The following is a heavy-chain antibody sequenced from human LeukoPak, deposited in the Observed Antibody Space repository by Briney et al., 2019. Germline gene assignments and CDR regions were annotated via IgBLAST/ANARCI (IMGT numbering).Heavy chain of an antibody. D-gene: IGHD3-9*01. CDR2: MNPNSGNT. J-gene: IGHJ6*02. V-gene: IGHV1-8*01. Sequence: GASVKVSCKASGYTFTSYDINWVRQATGQGLEWMGWMNPNSGNTSYAQKFQGRATMTRNTSISTAYMELSSLRSEDTAVYYCAREASLRYFDWFPNPYYYYGMDVWGQGTTVTVSS. CDR3: AREASLRYFDWFPNPYYYYGMDV. CDR1: GYTFTSYD.